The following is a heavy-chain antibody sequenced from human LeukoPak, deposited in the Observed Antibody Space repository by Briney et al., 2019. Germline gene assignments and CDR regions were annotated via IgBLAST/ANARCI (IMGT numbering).Heavy chain of an antibody. J-gene: IGHJ5*02. Sequence: GGSLRLSCVASGLSVSNHWMSWVRQAPGKGVEWVATIREERGQEYYVDSVKGRFTISKNSAKNSLYLQMNTLRVEDTAMYYCASLDTAKQPLANHWGQGTLVTVSS. CDR3: ASLDTAKQPLANH. V-gene: IGHV3-7*03. CDR2: IREERGQE. D-gene: IGHD5-18*01. CDR1: GLSVSNHW.